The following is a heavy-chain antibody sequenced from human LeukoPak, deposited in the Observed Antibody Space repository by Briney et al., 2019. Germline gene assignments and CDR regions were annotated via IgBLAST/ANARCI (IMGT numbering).Heavy chain of an antibody. V-gene: IGHV1-24*01. CDR1: GYTLTELS. D-gene: IGHD3-16*01. CDR3: ATRQGAYYYYGMDV. Sequence: ASVKVSCKVSGYTLTELSMHWVRQAPGKGLEWMGGFDPEDGETIYAQKFQGRVTMTEETSTDTAYMELSSLRSEDTAVYYGATRQGAYYYYGMDVWGQGTTVTVSS. J-gene: IGHJ6*02. CDR2: FDPEDGET.